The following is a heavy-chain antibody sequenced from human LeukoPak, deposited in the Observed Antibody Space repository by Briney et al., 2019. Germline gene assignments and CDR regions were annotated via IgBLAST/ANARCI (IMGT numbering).Heavy chain of an antibody. CDR1: GGSFSGYY. CDR3: ARRGTYYYMDV. D-gene: IGHD3/OR15-3a*01. J-gene: IGHJ6*03. V-gene: IGHV4-34*01. Sequence: PSETLSLTCAVYGGSFSGYYWSWIRQPPGKGLEWIGEINHSGSTNYNPSLKSRVTISVDTSKNQFSLKLSSVTAADTAVYYCARRGTYYYMDVWGKGTTVTISS. CDR2: INHSGST.